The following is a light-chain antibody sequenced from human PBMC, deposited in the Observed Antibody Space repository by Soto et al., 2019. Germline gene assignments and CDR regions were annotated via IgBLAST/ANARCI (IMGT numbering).Light chain of an antibody. CDR3: QQYGSSPWT. CDR1: QSVGSSY. Sequence: EIVLTHSPATLSLSPVERATLSCRSSQSVGSSYLAWYQQKPGQAPRLLMYGASTRATGIPDRFTGSGSGTDFTLTVSRLEPEDFAVYHCQQYGSSPWTFGQGTKVDIK. CDR2: GAS. J-gene: IGKJ1*01. V-gene: IGKV3-20*01.